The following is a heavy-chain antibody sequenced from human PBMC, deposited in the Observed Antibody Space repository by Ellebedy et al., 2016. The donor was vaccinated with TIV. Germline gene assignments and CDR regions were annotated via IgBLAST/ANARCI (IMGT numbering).Heavy chain of an antibody. J-gene: IGHJ4*02. V-gene: IGHV3-20*04. D-gene: IGHD6-19*01. CDR2: ISHTGDST. CDR1: GFSFEDYA. Sequence: GESLKISCAASGFSFEDYAMSWVRQAPGKGLEWVSGISHTGDSTTYADSVKGRFTISRYNAKNTLNLQMNSLRAEDTSMYYSVSDPWLVMDYWGQGILVTVSS. CDR3: VSDPWLVMDY.